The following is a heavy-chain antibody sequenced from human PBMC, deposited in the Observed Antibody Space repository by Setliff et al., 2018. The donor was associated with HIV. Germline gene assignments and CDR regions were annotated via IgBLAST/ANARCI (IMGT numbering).Heavy chain of an antibody. CDR2: IGSKANSYAT. D-gene: IGHD3-22*01. CDR1: GFTFSGST. CDR3: KADSSGYP. Sequence: GGSLRLSCAASGFTFSGSTIHWVRQASGKGLEWVGRIGSKANSYATAYAASVKGKFTTSREDSKNTAYLQMNSLKTEDTAVYYCKADSSGYPWGQGTLVTVSS. J-gene: IGHJ5*02. V-gene: IGHV3-73*01.